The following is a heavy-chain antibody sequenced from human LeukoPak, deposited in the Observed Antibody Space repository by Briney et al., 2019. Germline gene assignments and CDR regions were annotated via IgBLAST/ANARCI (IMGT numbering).Heavy chain of an antibody. CDR2: ISSSSSYI. CDR3: ARDGHNDDYGDYVSGFGGY. J-gene: IGHJ4*02. CDR1: GFTFSNAW. D-gene: IGHD4-17*01. Sequence: PGGSLRLSCAASGFTFSNAWMSWVRQAPGKGLEWVSSISSSSSYIYYADSVKGRFTISRDNAKNSLYLQMNSLRAEDTAMYYCARDGHNDDYGDYVSGFGGYWGQGTLVTVSS. V-gene: IGHV3-21*01.